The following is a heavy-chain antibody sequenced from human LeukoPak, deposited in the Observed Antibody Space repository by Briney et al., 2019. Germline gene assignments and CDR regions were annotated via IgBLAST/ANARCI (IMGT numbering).Heavy chain of an antibody. CDR2: ISYDGSNK. D-gene: IGHD3-10*01. CDR1: GFTFSSYG. V-gene: IGHV3-30*18. Sequence: GGSLTLSCAASGFTFSSYGMHWVRQAPGKGLEWVAVISYDGSNKYYADSVKGRFTISRDNSKDTLYLQMNSLRAEDTAVYYCAKSEVSGITMVRGVYHWGQGTLVTVSS. J-gene: IGHJ5*02. CDR3: AKSEVSGITMVRGVYH.